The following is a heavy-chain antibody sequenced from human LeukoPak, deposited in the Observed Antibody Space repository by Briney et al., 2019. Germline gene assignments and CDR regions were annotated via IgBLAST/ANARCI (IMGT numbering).Heavy chain of an antibody. CDR1: GFTVSSNY. Sequence: GGSLRLSCAASGFTVSSNYMSWVRQAPGKGLEWVSVIYSGGSTYYADSVKGRFTISRDNSKNTLYLQMNSLRAEDTAVYYCARTLRTTYGDSYYFDYWGQGTLVTVSS. CDR3: ARTLRTTYGDSYYFDY. CDR2: IYSGGST. J-gene: IGHJ4*02. V-gene: IGHV3-53*01. D-gene: IGHD4-17*01.